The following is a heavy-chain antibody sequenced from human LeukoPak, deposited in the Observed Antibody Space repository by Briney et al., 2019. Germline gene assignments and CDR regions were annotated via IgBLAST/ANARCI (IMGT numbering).Heavy chain of an antibody. CDR2: ISSSSSYI. CDR1: GFTFSSYS. D-gene: IGHD1-26*01. CDR3: ARVRGSYYAFDI. V-gene: IGHV3-21*01. J-gene: IGHJ3*02. Sequence: PGGSLRLSCAASGFTFSSYSMNWVRQAPGKGLEWVSSISSSSSYIYYADSVKGRFTISRDNAKNSLYLQMNSLRAGDTAVYYCARVRGSYYAFDIWGQGTMVTVSS.